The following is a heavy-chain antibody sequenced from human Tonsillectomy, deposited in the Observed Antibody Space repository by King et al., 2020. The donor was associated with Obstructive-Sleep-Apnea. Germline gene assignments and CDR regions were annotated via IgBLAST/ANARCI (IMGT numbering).Heavy chain of an antibody. CDR3: ALGRVRCSGGSCYPLFDY. CDR2: ISSSSNYI. V-gene: IGHV3-21*01. D-gene: IGHD2-15*01. J-gene: IGHJ4*02. Sequence: VQLVESGGGLVKPGWSLRLSCAASGFTFSSYSMNWVRQSPGKGLSCVSSISSSSNYIYFSDSGKGRFTISRDNAKNSLYLQMNSLRAEDTAVYYCALGRVRCSGGSCYPLFDYWGQGTLVTVSS. CDR1: GFTFSSYS.